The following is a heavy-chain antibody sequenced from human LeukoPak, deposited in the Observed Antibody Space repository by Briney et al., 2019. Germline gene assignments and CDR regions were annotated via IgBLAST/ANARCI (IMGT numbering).Heavy chain of an antibody. D-gene: IGHD3-16*02. CDR3: ARFTFGGVIVPS. Sequence: SQTLSLTCTVSGGSISSGSYYWSWIRQPAGKGLEWIGRIYTSGSTNYNPSPKSRVTISVDTSKNQFSLKLSSVTAADTAVYYCARFTFGGVIVPSWGQGTLVTVSS. J-gene: IGHJ4*02. CDR1: GGSISSGSYY. V-gene: IGHV4-61*02. CDR2: IYTSGST.